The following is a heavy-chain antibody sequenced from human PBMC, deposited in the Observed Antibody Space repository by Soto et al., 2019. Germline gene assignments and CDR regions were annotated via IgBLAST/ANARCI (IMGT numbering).Heavy chain of an antibody. CDR2: IYYSGST. J-gene: IGHJ6*02. CDR1: GGSISSSSYY. Sequence: SETLSLTCTVSGGSISSSSYYWGWIRQPPGKGLEWIGSIYYSGSTYYNPSLKSRVTISVDTSKNQFSLKLSSVTAADTAVYYCATKRGYCSSTSCPRGMGYYYYGMDVWGQGTTVTVSS. CDR3: ATKRGYCSSTSCPRGMGYYYYGMDV. V-gene: IGHV4-39*01. D-gene: IGHD2-2*01.